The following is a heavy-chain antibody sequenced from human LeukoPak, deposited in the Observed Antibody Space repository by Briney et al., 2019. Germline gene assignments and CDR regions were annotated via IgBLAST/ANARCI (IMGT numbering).Heavy chain of an antibody. V-gene: IGHV4-61*02. CDR1: GGSIRFSSYY. Sequence: SETLSLTCTVSGGSIRFSSYYWGWIRQPAGKGLEWIGRIYTSGSTNYNPSLKSRVTISVDTSKNQFSLKLSSVTAADTAVYYCARDGIFREGYYYYMDVWGKGTTVTISS. D-gene: IGHD2-15*01. J-gene: IGHJ6*03. CDR3: ARDGIFREGYYYYMDV. CDR2: IYTSGST.